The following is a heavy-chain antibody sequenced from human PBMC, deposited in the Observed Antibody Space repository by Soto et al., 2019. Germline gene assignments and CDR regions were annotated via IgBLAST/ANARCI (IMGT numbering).Heavy chain of an antibody. Sequence: VQLVQSGAEVQKPGSSVKVSCKASGGTFSSYAIIWVRQAPGQGLEWMGGIIPIFGTANYAQKFQGRVTITADESTSTAYKELSSLRSEDTDVYYCARVEFGGYENDYWGQGTLVTVSS. V-gene: IGHV1-69*01. CDR2: IIPIFGTA. D-gene: IGHD5-12*01. CDR3: ARVEFGGYENDY. J-gene: IGHJ4*02. CDR1: GGTFSSYA.